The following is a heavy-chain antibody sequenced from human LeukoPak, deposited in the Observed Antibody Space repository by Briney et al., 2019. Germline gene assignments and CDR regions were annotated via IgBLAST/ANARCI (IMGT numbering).Heavy chain of an antibody. CDR1: GYTFTSYY. CDR2: INPSGGST. J-gene: IGHJ4*02. CDR3: ARLSGNSTGDY. Sequence: ASVKVSCKASGYTFTSYYMPLVRQAPGQGPEGMGIINPSGGSTSYAQKLQGRVTMTRDTSTSTVYMELSSLRSEDTAVYYCARLSGNSTGDYWGQGTLVTVSS. V-gene: IGHV1-46*01. D-gene: IGHD1-26*01.